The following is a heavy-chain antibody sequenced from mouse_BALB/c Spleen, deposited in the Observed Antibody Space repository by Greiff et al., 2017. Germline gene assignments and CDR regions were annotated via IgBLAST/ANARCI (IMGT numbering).Heavy chain of an antibody. CDR1: GYTFTSYW. CDR3: ARNYDGSR. V-gene: IGHV1-7*01. CDR2: INPSTGYT. Sequence: QVQLKQSGAELAKPGASVKMSCKASGYTFTSYWMHWVKQRPGQGLEWIGYINPSTGYTEYNQKFKDKATLTADKSSSTAYMQLSSLTSEDSAVYYCARNYDGSRWGQGTTLTVSS. D-gene: IGHD2-3*01. J-gene: IGHJ2*01.